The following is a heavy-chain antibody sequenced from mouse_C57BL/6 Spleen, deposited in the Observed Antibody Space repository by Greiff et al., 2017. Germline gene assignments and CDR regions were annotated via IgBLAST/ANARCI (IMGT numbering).Heavy chain of an antibody. CDR1: GYTFTSYW. Sequence: VQLQQPGAELVKPGASVKLSCKASGYTFTSYWMHWVKQRPGQGLEWIGMIHPNSGSTNYNEKFKSKATLTVDKSSSTAYMQLSSLTSEDSAVYYCARPSYYYGSSYNYWGQGTTLTVSS. V-gene: IGHV1-64*01. J-gene: IGHJ2*01. D-gene: IGHD1-1*01. CDR2: IHPNSGST. CDR3: ARPSYYYGSSYNY.